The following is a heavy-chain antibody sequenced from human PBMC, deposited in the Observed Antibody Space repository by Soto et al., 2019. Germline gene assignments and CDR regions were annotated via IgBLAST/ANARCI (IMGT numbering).Heavy chain of an antibody. D-gene: IGHD4-4*01. CDR2: IYHSGST. CDR3: ARGGGVTTTGDDY. Sequence: QLQLQESGSGLVKPSQTLSLTCAVSGGSINTATHSWSWIRQPPGKGLEWIGYIYHSGSTYYNPSVKSRVTQSVDKANNQFPLGGSSVTAGDTAVYYCARGGGVTTTGDDYWGQGILVTVSS. J-gene: IGHJ4*02. CDR1: GGSINTATHS. V-gene: IGHV4-30-2*01.